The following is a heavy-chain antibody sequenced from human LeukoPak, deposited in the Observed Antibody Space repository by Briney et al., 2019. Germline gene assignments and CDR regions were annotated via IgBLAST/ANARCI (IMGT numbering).Heavy chain of an antibody. D-gene: IGHD4-23*01. J-gene: IGHJ3*02. CDR2: IIPIFGTA. CDR3: ARAAVVTGDAFDI. CDR1: GGTFSSYA. Sequence: GASVKVSCKASGGTFSSYAISWVRQAPGQGLEWMGGIIPIFGTANYAQKFQGRVTITTDESTSTAYMELSSLRSEDTAVYYCARAAVVTGDAFDIWGQGTMVTVSS. V-gene: IGHV1-69*05.